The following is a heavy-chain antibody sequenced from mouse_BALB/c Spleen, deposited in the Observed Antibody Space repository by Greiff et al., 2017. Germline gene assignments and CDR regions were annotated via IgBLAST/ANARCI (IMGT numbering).Heavy chain of an antibody. CDR2: IDPFNGGT. CDR1: GYSFTSYY. J-gene: IGHJ3*01. D-gene: IGHD1-1*01. V-gene: IGHV1S135*01. Sequence: VQLQQSGPELMKPGASVKISCKASGYSFTSYYMHWVKQSHGKSLEWIGYIDPFNGGTSYNQKFKGKATLTVDKSSSTAYMHLSSLTSEDSAVYYCASLLYGSSFAYWGQGTLVTVSA. CDR3: ASLLYGSSFAY.